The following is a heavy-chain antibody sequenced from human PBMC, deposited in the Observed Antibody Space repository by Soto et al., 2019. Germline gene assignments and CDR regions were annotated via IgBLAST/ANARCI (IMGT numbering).Heavy chain of an antibody. V-gene: IGHV3-21*03. CDR3: VRDSAQKVV. D-gene: IGHD1-26*01. CDR2: FSSAGTYI. Sequence: GGSLRLSCATSGFPFCHYKLNWVRQAPGKGLEWVAAFSSAGTYIYYAASVKGLFTISRDYARNSLSLKMTSLRAEDTAVDYWVRDSAQKVVCGQWTTVTVSS. CDR1: GFPFCHYK. J-gene: IGHJ6*02.